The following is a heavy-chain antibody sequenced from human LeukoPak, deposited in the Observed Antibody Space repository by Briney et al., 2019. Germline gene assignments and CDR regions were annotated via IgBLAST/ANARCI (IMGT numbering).Heavy chain of an antibody. CDR2: ISVSVDST. J-gene: IGHJ4*02. CDR1: GFTFSSYG. Sequence: GGSLRLSCAASGFTFSSYGMSWARQAPGKGLEWVSGISVSVDSTYYADSVKGRFTISRDNSKNTVYLQMNSLRAEDTAVYYCARGPKTAGTIYSFDYWGQGTLVTVSS. CDR3: ARGPKTAGTIYSFDY. D-gene: IGHD6-13*01. V-gene: IGHV3-23*01.